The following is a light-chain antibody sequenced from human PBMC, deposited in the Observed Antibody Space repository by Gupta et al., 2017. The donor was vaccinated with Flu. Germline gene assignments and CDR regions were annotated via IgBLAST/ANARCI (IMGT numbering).Light chain of an antibody. CDR1: QSISSY. CDR2: AAS. CDR3: QQSYSSPRT. Sequence: DNQLTRSPPSLSASLGDRVTITCRASQSISSYLDWYQQKPGKAPRLLIYAASSWDSGVPSRFSGSGSGTEFTLTISSLQSEDFATYYCQQSYSSPRTFGQGTKLEIK. J-gene: IGKJ2*01. V-gene: IGKV1-39*01.